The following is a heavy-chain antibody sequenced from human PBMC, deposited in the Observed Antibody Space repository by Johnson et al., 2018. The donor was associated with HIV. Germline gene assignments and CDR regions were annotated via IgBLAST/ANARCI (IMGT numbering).Heavy chain of an antibody. D-gene: IGHD6-13*01. CDR2: ISWNSGSI. Sequence: VQLVESGGGVVRPGGSLRLSCAASGFTFDDYAMHWVRQAPGKGLEWVSGISWNSGSIGYADSVKGRFTISRDNAKNSLYLQMNSLRAEDTALYYCAKVRRGSSWDLRAFDIWGQGTMVTVSS. V-gene: IGHV3-9*01. CDR3: AKVRRGSSWDLRAFDI. J-gene: IGHJ3*02. CDR1: GFTFDDYA.